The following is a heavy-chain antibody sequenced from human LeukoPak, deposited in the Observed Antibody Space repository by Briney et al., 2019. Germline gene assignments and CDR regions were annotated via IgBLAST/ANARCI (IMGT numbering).Heavy chain of an antibody. V-gene: IGHV3-49*03. CDR3: TRGPDTAMVPIYYYYYMDV. J-gene: IGHJ6*03. Sequence: PGGSLRLSCTASGFTFGDYAMSWFRQAPGKGLEWVGFIRSKAYGGTTEYAASVKGRFTISRDDSKSIAYLQMNSLKTEDTAVYYCTRGPDTAMVPIYYYYYMDVWGKGTTVTVSS. CDR2: IRSKAYGGTT. CDR1: GFTFGDYA. D-gene: IGHD5-18*01.